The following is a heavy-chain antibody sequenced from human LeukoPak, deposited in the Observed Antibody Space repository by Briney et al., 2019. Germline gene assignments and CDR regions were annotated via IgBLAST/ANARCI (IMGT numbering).Heavy chain of an antibody. V-gene: IGHV1-69*01. Sequence: SVKVSCKASGGTFNNYAISWVRQAPGQGLEWMGGIIPMFGTAKYAQKYQGRDTITADESTSTAHIELSSLRSEDTAMYYCALGSRGVMTDWFDPWGQGTLVTVSS. CDR1: GGTFNNYA. J-gene: IGHJ5*02. CDR2: IIPMFGTA. CDR3: ALGSRGVMTDWFDP. D-gene: IGHD3-10*01.